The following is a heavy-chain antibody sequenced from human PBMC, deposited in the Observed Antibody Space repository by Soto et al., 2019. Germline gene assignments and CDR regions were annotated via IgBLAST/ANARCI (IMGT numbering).Heavy chain of an antibody. CDR2: IYYSGST. J-gene: IGHJ3*02. V-gene: IGHV4-59*12. Sequence: PSETLSLTCTVSGGSISSYYWSWIRQPPGKGLEWIGYIYYSGSTNYNPSLKSRVTISVDRSKNQFSLKLSSVTAADTAVYYCARAHGSGWGAFDIWGQGTMVT. D-gene: IGHD3-10*01. CDR3: ARAHGSGWGAFDI. CDR1: GGSISSYY.